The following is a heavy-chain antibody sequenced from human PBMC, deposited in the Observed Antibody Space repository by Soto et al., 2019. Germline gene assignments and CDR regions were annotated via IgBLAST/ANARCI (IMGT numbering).Heavy chain of an antibody. CDR1: GFALSDNW. V-gene: IGHV3-11*05. CDR3: ARSTVWKEVGVYKDGVDV. Sequence: QVHLVESGGGLVKPGGSLRLSCIGSGFALSDNWMTWIRQAPVNGLEWVAHISASGDYSIHADYLKGRFTIYRDNARNSLWLQMDSLTAQYTAVYFCARSTVWKEVGVYKDGVDVWGQGTT. D-gene: IGHD4-17*01. J-gene: IGHJ6*02. CDR2: ISASGDYS.